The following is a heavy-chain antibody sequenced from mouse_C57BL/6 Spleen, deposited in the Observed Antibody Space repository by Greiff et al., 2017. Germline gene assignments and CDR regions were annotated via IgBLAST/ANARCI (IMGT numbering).Heavy chain of an antibody. CDR2: IYPSSGST. Sequence: QVQLQQPGAELVKPGASVKMSCKASGYTFTSYWITWVKQRPGQGLEWIGDIYPSSGSTNYNEKFKSKATLTVDTSSSTAYMQLSSLTSEDSAVYYCAREGLVPRGCFDVWGTGTTVTVSS. V-gene: IGHV1-55*01. CDR1: GYTFTSYW. J-gene: IGHJ1*03. CDR3: AREGLVPRGCFDV. D-gene: IGHD2-13*01.